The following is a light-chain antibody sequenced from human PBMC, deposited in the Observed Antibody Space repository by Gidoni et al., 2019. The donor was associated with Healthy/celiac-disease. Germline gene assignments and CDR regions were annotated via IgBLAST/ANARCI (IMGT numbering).Light chain of an antibody. CDR3: QQYGSSPRKYT. V-gene: IGKV3-20*01. CDR1: QSVSSSY. Sequence: VLTQSPGTLSLSPGERATLSCRASQSVSSSYLAWYQQKPGQAPRLLIYGASSRATGIPDRFSGSGSGTDFTLTISRLEPEDFAVYYCQQYGSSPRKYTFGQGTKLEIK. J-gene: IGKJ2*01. CDR2: GAS.